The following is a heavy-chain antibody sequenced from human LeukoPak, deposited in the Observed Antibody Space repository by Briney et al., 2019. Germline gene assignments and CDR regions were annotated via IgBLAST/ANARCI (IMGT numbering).Heavy chain of an antibody. CDR1: GFTFDDYA. D-gene: IGHD4-17*01. J-gene: IGHJ3*02. Sequence: AGGSLRLSCAASGFTFDDYAMRWVRQAPGKGPEWVSGISWNSGSIGYADSVKGRFTISRDNAKNSLYLQMNSLRAEDTALYYCAKDRRIYGDYIMDAFDIWGQGTMVTVSS. CDR3: AKDRRIYGDYIMDAFDI. V-gene: IGHV3-9*01. CDR2: ISWNSGSI.